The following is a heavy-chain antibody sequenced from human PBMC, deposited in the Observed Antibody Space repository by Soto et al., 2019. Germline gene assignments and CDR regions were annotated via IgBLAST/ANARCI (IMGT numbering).Heavy chain of an antibody. D-gene: IGHD1-26*01. CDR1: GYSISSGHY. Sequence: SETLSLTCAVSGYSISSGHYLGWIRQPPGKGLEWIGSMSRSGSTYYNPSLKSRVTISVHTSQNQFSLNLTSVTAADTAVYYCARGGGSYYRQDYFDYWGQGSLVTVSS. CDR2: MSRSGST. V-gene: IGHV4-38-2*01. J-gene: IGHJ4*02. CDR3: ARGGGSYYRQDYFDY.